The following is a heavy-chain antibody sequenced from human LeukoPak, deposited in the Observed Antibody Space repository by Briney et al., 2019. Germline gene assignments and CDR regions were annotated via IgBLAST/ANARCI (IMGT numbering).Heavy chain of an antibody. Sequence: PGGSLRLSCAASGFTFDDYTMHWVRQAPGKGLEWVSLISWDGGSTYYADSVKGRFTISRDNSKNSLYLKMNSLRTEDTALYYCAKDQGGSYFYYYYGMDVWGQGTTVTVSS. J-gene: IGHJ6*02. V-gene: IGHV3-43*01. D-gene: IGHD1-26*01. CDR2: ISWDGGST. CDR3: AKDQGGSYFYYYYGMDV. CDR1: GFTFDDYT.